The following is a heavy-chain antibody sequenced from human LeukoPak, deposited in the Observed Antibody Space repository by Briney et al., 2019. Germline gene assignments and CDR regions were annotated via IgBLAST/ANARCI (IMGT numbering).Heavy chain of an antibody. V-gene: IGHV3-74*01. Sequence: GGTPRHSCAPSGFIFSDYWFHWVRQTPGQGLVWVAAINRAGTGTSHAASVRGRFTVSRDDAMNTLYFQLNSLRADDTAVYYCARGLSYAVAYGDYWGQGTLVTVSS. CDR2: INRAGTGT. CDR3: ARGLSYAVAYGDY. J-gene: IGHJ4*02. D-gene: IGHD6-19*01. CDR1: GFIFSDYW.